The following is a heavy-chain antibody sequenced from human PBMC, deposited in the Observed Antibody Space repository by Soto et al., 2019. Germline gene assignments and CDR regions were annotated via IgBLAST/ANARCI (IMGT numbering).Heavy chain of an antibody. Sequence: EVQLVESGGGLVQPGGSLRLSCAASGFNFRSDWMSWVRQAPGKWLEWVATIPNDGNAQLYGDSVKGRFSISRDNARNSLFLQMDNLRADDSAVYYCAGEHWYHFDPWGQGTLVTVSS. CDR1: GFNFRSDW. V-gene: IGHV3-7*01. CDR2: IPNDGNAQ. J-gene: IGHJ5*02. D-gene: IGHD1-20*01. CDR3: AGEHWYHFDP.